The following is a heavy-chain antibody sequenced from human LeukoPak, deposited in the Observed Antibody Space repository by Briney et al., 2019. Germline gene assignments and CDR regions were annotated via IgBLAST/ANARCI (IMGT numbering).Heavy chain of an antibody. Sequence: PQTLSLTCTVSGGSISSGGYYWSWIRQHPGKGLEWIGYIYYSGSTYYNPSLKSRVTISVDTSKNQFSLKLSSVTAADTAVYYRARSVVVPAARAYFDYWGQGTLVTVS. CDR1: GGSISSGGYY. J-gene: IGHJ4*02. CDR3: ARSVVVPAARAYFDY. V-gene: IGHV4-31*03. D-gene: IGHD2-2*01. CDR2: IYYSGST.